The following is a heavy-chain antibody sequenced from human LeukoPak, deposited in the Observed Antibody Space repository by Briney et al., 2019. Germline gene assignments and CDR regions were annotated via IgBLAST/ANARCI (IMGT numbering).Heavy chain of an antibody. D-gene: IGHD6-19*01. CDR1: GYTFTGYY. Sequence: ASVKVSCKASGYTFTGYYMHWVRQAPGQGLEWMGWINPNSGGTNYAQKFQGRVTMTRDTSISTAYMELSRLRSDDTAVYYCARDPEAGSYYYYGMDVWGQGTTVTVSS. J-gene: IGHJ6*02. V-gene: IGHV1-2*02. CDR3: ARDPEAGSYYYYGMDV. CDR2: INPNSGGT.